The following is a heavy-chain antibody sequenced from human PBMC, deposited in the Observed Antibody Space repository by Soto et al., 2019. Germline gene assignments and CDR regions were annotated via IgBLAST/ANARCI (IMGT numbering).Heavy chain of an antibody. D-gene: IGHD4-17*01. CDR2: ISYDGNNK. J-gene: IGHJ4*02. Sequence: HPGGSLRLSCAASEFTFSNYAMHWVRQPPGKGLQWLAVISYDGNNKYYADSVEGRFTISRDNSKNTVYLQMNSLRLEDTAVYYCARGPSYSDSYFDYWAQGTLVTVSS. V-gene: IGHV3-30*03. CDR1: EFTFSNYA. CDR3: ARGPSYSDSYFDY.